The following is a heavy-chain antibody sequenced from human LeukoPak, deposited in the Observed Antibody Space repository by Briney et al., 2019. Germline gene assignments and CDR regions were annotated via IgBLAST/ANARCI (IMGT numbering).Heavy chain of an antibody. CDR2: INWNSGSV. Sequence: GRSLRLSCAGSEFSIDDFAMHWVRQAPGKGLEWVSSINWNSGSVAYADSVKGRFTISRENAKNSLYLQMNRLRAEDMGLYYCARGRGSDYYHYYYMDVWGKGTTVTVSS. J-gene: IGHJ6*03. D-gene: IGHD6-19*01. CDR1: EFSIDDFA. CDR3: ARGRGSDYYHYYYMDV. V-gene: IGHV3-9*03.